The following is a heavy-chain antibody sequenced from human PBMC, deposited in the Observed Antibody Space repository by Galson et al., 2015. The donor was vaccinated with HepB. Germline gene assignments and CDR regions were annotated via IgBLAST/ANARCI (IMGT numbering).Heavy chain of an antibody. CDR3: AKGRPITGDPAFDV. D-gene: IGHD7-27*01. J-gene: IGHJ3*01. CDR2: ISYDGSNK. CDR1: GFTFSSYG. V-gene: IGHV3-30*18. Sequence: SLRLSCAASGFTFSSYGMLWVRQAPGKVREWVAVISYDGSNKYYADSVKGRFTISRDISKNTLYLQMNSLRAKDTAVYYCAKGRPITGDPAFDVWGQGTMVTVSS.